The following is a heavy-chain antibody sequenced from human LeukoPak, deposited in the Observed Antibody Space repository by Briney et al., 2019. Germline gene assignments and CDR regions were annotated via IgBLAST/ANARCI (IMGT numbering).Heavy chain of an antibody. Sequence: GGSLRLSCAASGFSFSGYTMNWVRQTPGKGLEWVSSISSSSNYIYYADSVKGRFTISRDNAKNSVFLQLNSLKAEDTAMYYCARDCCNDGRDLWGQGTLVTVSS. CDR3: ARDCCNDGRDL. CDR2: ISSSSNYI. CDR1: GFSFSGYT. J-gene: IGHJ5*02. D-gene: IGHD2-15*01. V-gene: IGHV3-21*01.